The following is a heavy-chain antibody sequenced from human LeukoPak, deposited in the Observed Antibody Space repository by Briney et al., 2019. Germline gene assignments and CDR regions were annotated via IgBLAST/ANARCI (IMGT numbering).Heavy chain of an antibody. CDR1: GGSISSYY. V-gene: IGHV4-38-2*02. J-gene: IGHJ4*02. CDR2: IYHSGST. D-gene: IGHD5-12*01. Sequence: SETLSLTCTVSGGSISSYYWGWIRQPPGKGLEWIGSIYHSGSTYYNPSLKSRVTISVDTSKNQFSLKLSSVTAADTAVYYCARVQLHSGSGEAYYFDYWGQGTLVTVSS. CDR3: ARVQLHSGSGEAYYFDY.